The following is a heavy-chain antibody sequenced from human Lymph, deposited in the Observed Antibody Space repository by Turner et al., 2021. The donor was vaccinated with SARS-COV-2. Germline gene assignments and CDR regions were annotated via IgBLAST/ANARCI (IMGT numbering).Heavy chain of an antibody. Sequence: EVQLGPSGAEVKKPGEALRNSCKGTGYSFTSYWIGRVRQMPGKGLEWMGCICPGDSYTRYSPSVQGQVTISADKSISTAYLEWSSLKASDTAMYYCARREWGGSLGHIDYWGQGTLVTVSS. J-gene: IGHJ4*02. V-gene: IGHV5-51*03. CDR2: ICPGDSYT. CDR3: ARREWGGSLGHIDY. D-gene: IGHD3-3*01. CDR1: GYSFTSYW.